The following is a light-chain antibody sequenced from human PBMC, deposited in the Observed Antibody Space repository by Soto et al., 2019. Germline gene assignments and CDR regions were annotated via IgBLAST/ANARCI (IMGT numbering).Light chain of an antibody. CDR2: DVS. CDR1: SSDVGGYNY. V-gene: IGLV2-14*01. J-gene: IGLJ2*01. CDR3: SSYTSSNSLV. Sequence: QSALTQPASVSGSPGQSITISCTGISSDVGGYNYVSWYQQHPGKAPKLMIYDVSKRPSGVSNRFSGSKSGNTASLTVSGLQAEDEADYYCSSYTSSNSLVFGGGTKLTVL.